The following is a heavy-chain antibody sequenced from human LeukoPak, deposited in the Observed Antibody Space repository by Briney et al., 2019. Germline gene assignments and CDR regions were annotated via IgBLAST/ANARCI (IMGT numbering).Heavy chain of an antibody. Sequence: GESLRMSCMGSGYSFTSYWIGWVRHMPGECLEWMEIIYPGDSDTRYNASFQGQLTNSADKSISTAYLQWSSLKASDTAMYYCARLGHRGYYGMDVWGKGTTVTVSS. CDR2: IYPGDSDT. CDR1: GYSFTSYW. CDR3: ARLGHRGYYGMDV. V-gene: IGHV5-51*01. J-gene: IGHJ6*04.